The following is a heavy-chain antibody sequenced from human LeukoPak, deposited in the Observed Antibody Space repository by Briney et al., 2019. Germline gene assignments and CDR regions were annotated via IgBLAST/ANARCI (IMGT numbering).Heavy chain of an antibody. CDR1: GGSISSYY. CDR3: ARDYDILTGYQVHDY. D-gene: IGHD3-9*01. J-gene: IGHJ4*02. V-gene: IGHV4-39*07. Sequence: SETLSLTCTVSGGSISSYYWGWIRQPPGKGLEWIGSIYYSGSTYYNPSLKSRVTISVDTSKNQFSLKLSSVTAADTAVYYCARDYDILTGYQVHDYWGQGTLVTVAS. CDR2: IYYSGST.